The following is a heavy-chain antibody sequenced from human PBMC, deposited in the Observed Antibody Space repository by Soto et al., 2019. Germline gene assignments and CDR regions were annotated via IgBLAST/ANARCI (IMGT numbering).Heavy chain of an antibody. CDR2: IYISGKT. J-gene: IGHJ5*02. CDR3: ARELKPYNSGWYFTLS. D-gene: IGHD6-19*01. Sequence: QVQLQESGPGLVNPSETLSLTCSVSGGSVSSHYWSWVRQPAGKGRGGIGRIYISGKTKYNPSFKSRVTMSVDTSKNQVSLRLSSVTAADTAVYYCARELKPYNSGWYFTLSWGQGTLVTVSS. CDR1: GGSVSSHY. V-gene: IGHV4-4*07.